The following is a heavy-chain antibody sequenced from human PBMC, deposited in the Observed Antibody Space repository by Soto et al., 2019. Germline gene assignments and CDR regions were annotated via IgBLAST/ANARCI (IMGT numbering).Heavy chain of an antibody. V-gene: IGHV3-48*01. Sequence: EVQLVESGEGLVQPGGSLRLYGAASGFTFSSYSMNWVRQAPGKGLEWVSYVSSSSSTIYYADSVKGRFTISRDNAKNSLYLQMNSLRAEDMAVYYCARVGSSWFNWFDPWGQGTLVTVSS. CDR1: GFTFSSYS. J-gene: IGHJ5*02. CDR3: ARVGSSWFNWFDP. D-gene: IGHD6-13*01. CDR2: VSSSSSTI.